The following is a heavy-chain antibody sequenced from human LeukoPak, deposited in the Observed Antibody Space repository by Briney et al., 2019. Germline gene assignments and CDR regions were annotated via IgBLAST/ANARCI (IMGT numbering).Heavy chain of an antibody. CDR1: GFTFSSYS. CDR2: ISSSSSYI. D-gene: IGHD3-16*02. J-gene: IGHJ4*02. V-gene: IGHV3-21*01. CDR3: ARESPSHYDYVWGSSRYYFDY. Sequence: TGGSLRLSCAASGFTFSSYSMIWVRQAPGKGLEWVSSISSSSSYIYYADSVKGRFTISRDNAKNSLYLQMNSLRAEDTAVYYCARESPSHYDYVWGSSRYYFDYWGQGTLVTVSS.